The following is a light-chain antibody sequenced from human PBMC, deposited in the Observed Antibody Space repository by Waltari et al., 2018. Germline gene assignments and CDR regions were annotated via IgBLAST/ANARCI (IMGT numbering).Light chain of an antibody. CDR1: SSYIGGYTY. Sequence: QAALTQPPSVSGSPGQSVTLPVTGTSSYIGGYTYVSWYQQHPGKAPKLMIYDVTKRPSGVSDRFSGSKSANTASLTISGLQAEDEADYYCSSYAGSNTWVFGGGTRLTVL. V-gene: IGLV2-11*01. CDR2: DVT. CDR3: SSYAGSNTWV. J-gene: IGLJ3*02.